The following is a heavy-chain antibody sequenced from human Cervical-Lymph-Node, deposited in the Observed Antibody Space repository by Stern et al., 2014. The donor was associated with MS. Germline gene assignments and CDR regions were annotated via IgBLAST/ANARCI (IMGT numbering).Heavy chain of an antibody. J-gene: IGHJ4*02. V-gene: IGHV2-26*01. D-gene: IGHD3-10*01. CDR1: GFSLSVARVG. CDR3: ARTHSYYQDPTGFEYYFDY. CDR2: IFSNDEK. Sequence: ESGPVLVRPTETLTLTCTVSGFSLSVARVGVSWIRQPPGQALEWLAHIFSNDEKSYTTSLKSRLTISKDTSKRQVVLTMTNMEPLDTATYYCARTHSYYQDPTGFEYYFDYWGQGSLVTVSS.